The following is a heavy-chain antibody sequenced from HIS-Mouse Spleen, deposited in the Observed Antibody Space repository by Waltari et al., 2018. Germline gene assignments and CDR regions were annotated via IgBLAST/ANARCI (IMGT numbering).Heavy chain of an antibody. D-gene: IGHD3-10*01. CDR1: GGSFSGYY. Sequence: QVQLQQWGAGLLKPSETLSLTCAVYGGSFSGYYWSWIRQPPGKGLEWIGEINHSGSTNYNPSLKSRVTISVDTSKNQFSLKLSSVTAADTAVYYCARGRRITMVRGVILDAFDIWGQGTMVTVSS. CDR3: ARGRRITMVRGVILDAFDI. J-gene: IGHJ3*02. CDR2: INHSGST. V-gene: IGHV4-34*01.